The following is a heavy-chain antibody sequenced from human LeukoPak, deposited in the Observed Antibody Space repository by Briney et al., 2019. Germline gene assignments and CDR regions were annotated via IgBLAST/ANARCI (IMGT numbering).Heavy chain of an antibody. CDR2: IIPIFGTA. J-gene: IGHJ4*02. D-gene: IGHD3-22*01. CDR3: ARFNSGYYRCYFDY. Sequence: ASVKVSCKASGGTFSSYAISWVRQAPGQGLEWMGGIIPIFGTANYAQKFQGRVTITTDESMSTAYMELSSLRSEDTAVYYCARFNSGYYRCYFDYWGQGTLVTVSS. CDR1: GGTFSSYA. V-gene: IGHV1-69*05.